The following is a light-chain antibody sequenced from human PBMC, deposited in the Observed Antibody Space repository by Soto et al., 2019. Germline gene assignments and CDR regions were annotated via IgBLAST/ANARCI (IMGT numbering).Light chain of an antibody. V-gene: IGKV3-20*01. Sequence: EIVLTQSPGTLSLSPGERATLSCRASQSVSGSYLAWFQQKPGQAPRLLIYDASTRATGVPGRFSGSGSGTDFSLTISRLEPEDFAVHYCQHYGSSPWTFGQGTKV. CDR1: QSVSGSY. J-gene: IGKJ1*01. CDR3: QHYGSSPWT. CDR2: DAS.